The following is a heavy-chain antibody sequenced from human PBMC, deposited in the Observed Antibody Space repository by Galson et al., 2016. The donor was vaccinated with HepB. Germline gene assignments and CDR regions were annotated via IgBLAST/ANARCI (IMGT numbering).Heavy chain of an antibody. CDR1: GGSIRSYY. D-gene: IGHD1-14*01. J-gene: IGHJ5*02. V-gene: IGHV4-59*01. Sequence: ESGPGLVKPSETLSLTCTVSGGSIRSYYWSWIRQPPGKGLEWIGYIYYSGSTNYNPSLKSRVTISADTSKNQFSLKLSSVTAADTAVYYCARGGISLHRFWHRTAYNWFDPWGQGTLVTVSS. CDR2: IYYSGST. CDR3: ARGGISLHRFWHRTAYNWFDP.